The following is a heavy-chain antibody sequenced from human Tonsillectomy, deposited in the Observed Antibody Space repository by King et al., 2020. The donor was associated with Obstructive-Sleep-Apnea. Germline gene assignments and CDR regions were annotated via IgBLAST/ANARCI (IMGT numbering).Heavy chain of an antibody. CDR1: VGSIISDY. D-gene: IGHD5-24*01. V-gene: IGHV4-59*01. CDR3: ARDRVGRDGYNRFDY. Sequence: VQLQESGPGLVKPSETLSLTCTGSVGSIISDYWSCIRYTPGKGRVWIGYMSYSGSPTYNPSLKGRVTISVDTSKNQCSLNLSSGTAADTAVYYCARDRVGRDGYNRFDYWGQGTLVTVSS. CDR2: MSYSGSP. J-gene: IGHJ4*02.